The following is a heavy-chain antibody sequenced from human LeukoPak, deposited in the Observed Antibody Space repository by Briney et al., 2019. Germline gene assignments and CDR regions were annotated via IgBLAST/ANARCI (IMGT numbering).Heavy chain of an antibody. CDR1: GGSFSGYY. CDR2: INHSGST. CDR3: ARGPGGPTYSSSWYRRGNWFDP. D-gene: IGHD6-13*01. J-gene: IGHJ5*02. V-gene: IGHV4-34*01. Sequence: NPSETLSLTCAVYGGSFSGYYWSWIRQPPGKGLEWIGEINHSGSTNYNPSLKSRVTISVDTSKSQFSLKLSSVTAADTAVYYGARGPGGPTYSSSWYRRGNWFDPWGQGTLVTVSS.